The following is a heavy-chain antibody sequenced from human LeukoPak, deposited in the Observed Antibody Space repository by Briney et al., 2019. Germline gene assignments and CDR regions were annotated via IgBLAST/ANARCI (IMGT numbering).Heavy chain of an antibody. Sequence: SETLSLTCTVSGGSISSYYWSWIRQPPGKGLEWIGYIYYSGSTNYNPSLKSRVTISVDTSKNQFSLKLSSVTAADTAVYYCARSGYYYDSSGQWVLYFDYWGQGTLVTVSS. CDR2: IYYSGST. V-gene: IGHV4-59*01. CDR1: GGSISSYY. D-gene: IGHD3-22*01. J-gene: IGHJ4*02. CDR3: ARSGYYYDSSGQWVLYFDY.